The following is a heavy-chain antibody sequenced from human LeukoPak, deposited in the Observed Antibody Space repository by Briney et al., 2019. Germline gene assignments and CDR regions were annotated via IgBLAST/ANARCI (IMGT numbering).Heavy chain of an antibody. D-gene: IGHD2-15*01. V-gene: IGHV3-23*01. CDR3: AKAPVTSCYPFDS. CDR2: TSSSDAGT. Sequence: GGSLRLSCAASGFTLSTYAMSWVRQTPGKGLEWVAATSSSDAGTYHADSVRGRFTISRDNSKNTLYLQMNSLRAEDAAVYFCAKAPVTSCYPFDSWGQGTLVTVSS. CDR1: GFTLSTYA. J-gene: IGHJ4*02.